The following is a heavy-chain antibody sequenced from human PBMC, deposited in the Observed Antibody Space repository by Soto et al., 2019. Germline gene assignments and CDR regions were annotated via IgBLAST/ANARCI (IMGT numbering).Heavy chain of an antibody. V-gene: IGHV6-1*01. CDR1: GDSVSSNSAA. CDR3: AREPYYGSGSYYYYYGMDV. Sequence: SQTLSLTCAISGDSVSSNSAAWNWIRQSPSRGLEWLGRTYYRSKWYNDYAVSVKSRITINPDTSKNQFSLQLNSVTPEDTAVYYCAREPYYGSGSYYYYYGMDVWGQGTTVTVSS. J-gene: IGHJ6*02. D-gene: IGHD3-10*01. CDR2: TYYRSKWYN.